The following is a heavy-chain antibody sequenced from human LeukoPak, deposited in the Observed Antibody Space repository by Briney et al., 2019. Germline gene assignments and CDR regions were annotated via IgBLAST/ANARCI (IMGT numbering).Heavy chain of an antibody. CDR2: IYYSGST. CDR1: GGSISSSSYY. V-gene: IGHV4-39*01. CDR3: ARRVELDYFDY. D-gene: IGHD6-6*01. Sequence: SETLSLTCTVSGGSISSSSYYWGWIRQPPGKGLEWIGSIYYSGSTYYNPSLKSRVTISVDTSKNQFSLKLSSVTAADTAVYYCARRVELDYFDYWGQGTLVTVPS. J-gene: IGHJ4*02.